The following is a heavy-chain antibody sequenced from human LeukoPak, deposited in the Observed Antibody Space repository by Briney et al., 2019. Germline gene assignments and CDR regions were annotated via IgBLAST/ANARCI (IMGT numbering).Heavy chain of an antibody. Sequence: SETLSLTCTVSRGTISGSTYYWGWIRQSPGKGLEYIGTVYYSGTSYYNPSLKSRVTVSVDTSKNQFSLKLSAVTAADTAVYYCARHSGCGIDCCYFDSWGQGTLVTVSS. D-gene: IGHD2-21*01. CDR2: VYYSGTS. J-gene: IGHJ4*02. CDR1: RGTISGSTYY. V-gene: IGHV4-39*01. CDR3: ARHSGCGIDCCYFDS.